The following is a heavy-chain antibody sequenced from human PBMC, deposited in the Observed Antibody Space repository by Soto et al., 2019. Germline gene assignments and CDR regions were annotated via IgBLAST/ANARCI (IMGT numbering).Heavy chain of an antibody. CDR2: IYYSGST. CDR3: ARAETGTTSYYGMDV. Sequence: PSETLSLTCTVSGGSISSGGYYWSWIRQHPGKGLEWIGYIYYSGSTYYNPSLKSRVTISVDTSKNQFSLKLSSVTAADTAVYYCARAETGTTSYYGMDVWGQGTTVTVSS. D-gene: IGHD1-1*01. V-gene: IGHV4-31*03. CDR1: GGSISSGGYY. J-gene: IGHJ6*02.